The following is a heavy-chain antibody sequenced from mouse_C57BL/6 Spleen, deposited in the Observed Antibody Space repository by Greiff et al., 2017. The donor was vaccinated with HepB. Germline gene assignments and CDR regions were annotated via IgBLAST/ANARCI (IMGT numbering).Heavy chain of an antibody. CDR3: ARGRYFDV. Sequence: VQLQESGAELMKPGASVKLSCKATGYTFPGYWIEWVKQRPGHGLEWIGEILPGSGSTKYNEKFQGKATFTADTSSNTDYMQRSSLTTDDSAIYYCARGRYFDVWGTGTTGTVSS. CDR2: ILPGSGST. V-gene: IGHV1-9*01. J-gene: IGHJ1*03. CDR1: GYTFPGYW.